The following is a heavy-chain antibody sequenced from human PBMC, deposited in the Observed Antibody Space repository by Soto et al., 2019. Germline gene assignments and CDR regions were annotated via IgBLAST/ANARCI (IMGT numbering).Heavy chain of an antibody. V-gene: IGHV3-48*02. D-gene: IGHD2-2*01. CDR3: AREMGACSDSSCYPGPYDS. CDR2: ITSKSTTI. CDR1: GFTFTSYS. Sequence: GGSLRLSCAASGFTFTSYSMDWVRQAPGQGLEWVSYITSKSTTIKYADSVKGRFTVSRDNAKNSLYLQLNSLRDEDTAVYYCAREMGACSDSSCYPGPYDSWGQGTLVTVSS. J-gene: IGHJ5*02.